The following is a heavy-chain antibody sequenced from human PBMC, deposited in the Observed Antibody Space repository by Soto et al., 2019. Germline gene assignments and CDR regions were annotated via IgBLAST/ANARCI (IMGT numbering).Heavy chain of an antibody. CDR3: ARGGGRGYNELAP. D-gene: IGHD1-1*01. V-gene: IGHV1-2*02. CDR1: GYTFTAYY. Sequence: QVRLVQSGAEVKKPGASVKVSCKASGYTFTAYYMHWVRQAPGQGLEWMGWINPNSGGTYHEQNFQGSVTMTSDTPTPTPYLELASLRADDTAVYYCARGGGRGYNELAPWGHGTLVLVSS. J-gene: IGHJ5*02. CDR2: INPNSGGT.